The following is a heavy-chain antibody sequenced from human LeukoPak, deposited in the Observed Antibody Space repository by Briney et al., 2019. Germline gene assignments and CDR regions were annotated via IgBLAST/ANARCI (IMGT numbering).Heavy chain of an antibody. J-gene: IGHJ5*02. Sequence: ASVKVSCKASGYTFTSCDINWVRQATGQGLEWMGWLNPNSGKTGYAQNFHGRVTITRNTAISTVYMELSSLRSEDTAVYYCARDYGGNSGWFDPWGQGTLVTVSS. V-gene: IGHV1-8*01. CDR1: GYTFTSCD. D-gene: IGHD4-23*01. CDR3: ARDYGGNSGWFDP. CDR2: LNPNSGKT.